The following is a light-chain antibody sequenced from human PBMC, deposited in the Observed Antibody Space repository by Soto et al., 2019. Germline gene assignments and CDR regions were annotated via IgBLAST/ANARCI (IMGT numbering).Light chain of an antibody. CDR1: SSNIGTNT. V-gene: IGLV1-44*01. Sequence: QAVVTQPPSASGTPGQGVTISCSGSSSNIGTNTVNWYKQLPGTAPKLLIYSNDLRPSGVPDRFSGSKSGTSASLAISGLQSEDGADYYCEAWDDSRYGAVFGGGTKLTVL. CDR3: EAWDDSRYGAV. CDR2: SND. J-gene: IGLJ2*01.